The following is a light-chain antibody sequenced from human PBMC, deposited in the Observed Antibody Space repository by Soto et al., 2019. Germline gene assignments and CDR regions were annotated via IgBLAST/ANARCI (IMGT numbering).Light chain of an antibody. CDR1: QSVSSY. J-gene: IGKJ5*01. Sequence: EVVLTQSPAALSLSPGERATLSCRASQSVSSYLAWYQQKPGQAPRLLIYDASTRATGIPARFSGSGSGTEFTLTISSLQSEDFAVYYCQQYNNWPPIPFGQGTRLAIK. CDR3: QQYNNWPPIP. CDR2: DAS. V-gene: IGKV3-15*01.